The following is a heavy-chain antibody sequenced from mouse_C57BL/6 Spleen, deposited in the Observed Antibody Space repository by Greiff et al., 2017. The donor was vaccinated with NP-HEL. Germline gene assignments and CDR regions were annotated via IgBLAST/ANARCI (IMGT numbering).Heavy chain of an antibody. J-gene: IGHJ4*01. CDR1: GYTFTTYP. CDR3: ARSDDYDGAYYAMDY. Sequence: QVQLQQSGAELVKPGASVKMSCKASGYTFTTYPIEWLKQNHGKSLEWIGNFHPYNDDTKYNEKFKGKATLTVEKSSSTVYLELSRLTSDDSAVYYCARSDDYDGAYYAMDYWGQGTSVTVSS. CDR2: FHPYNDDT. D-gene: IGHD2-4*01. V-gene: IGHV1-47*01.